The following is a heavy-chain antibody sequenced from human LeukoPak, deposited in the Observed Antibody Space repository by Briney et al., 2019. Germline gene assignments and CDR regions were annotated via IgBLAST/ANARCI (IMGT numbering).Heavy chain of an antibody. CDR1: GFTFSTYG. CDR3: AKDYYDSSGYYPPPGY. J-gene: IGHJ4*02. Sequence: GGSLRLSGAASGFTFSTYGMSWVRQAPGKGLVWVSRINSDGINTSYADSVKGRFTISRDNAKNTLNLQMNSLRAEDTAVYYCAKDYYDSSGYYPPPGYWGQGTLVTVSS. V-gene: IGHV3-74*01. D-gene: IGHD3-22*01. CDR2: INSDGINT.